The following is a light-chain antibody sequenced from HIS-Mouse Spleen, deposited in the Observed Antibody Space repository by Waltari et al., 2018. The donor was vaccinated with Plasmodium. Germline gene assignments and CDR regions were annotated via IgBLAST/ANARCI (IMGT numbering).Light chain of an antibody. CDR2: EDS. Sequence: PSVSVSPGQTARITCSGDALPQKYAYWYQQKSGQAPVLVIYEDSKRPSGIPERFSGSSSGTMATLTISGAQVEDEADYYCYSTDSSGNHRVFGGGTKLTVL. V-gene: IGLV3-10*01. CDR1: ALPQKY. CDR3: YSTDSSGNHRV. J-gene: IGLJ3*02.